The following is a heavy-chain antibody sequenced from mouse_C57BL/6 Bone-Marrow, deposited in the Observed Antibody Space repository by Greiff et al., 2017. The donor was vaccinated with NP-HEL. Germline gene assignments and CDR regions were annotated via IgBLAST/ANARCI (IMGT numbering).Heavy chain of an antibody. J-gene: IGHJ3*01. CDR3: ARYGYYVWFAY. Sequence: VQLQQSGAELVMPGASVKLSCKASGYTFTSYWMHWVKQRPGQGLEWIGEIDPSDSYTNYNQKFKGKSTLTVDKSSSTAYMQLSSLTSEDSAVYYCARYGYYVWFAYWGQGTLVTVSA. V-gene: IGHV1-69*01. CDR2: IDPSDSYT. CDR1: GYTFTSYW. D-gene: IGHD2-3*01.